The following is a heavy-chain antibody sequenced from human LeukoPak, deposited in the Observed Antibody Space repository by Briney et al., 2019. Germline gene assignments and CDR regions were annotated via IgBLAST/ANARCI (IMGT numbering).Heavy chain of an antibody. CDR1: GGSISSSNW. Sequence: PSETLSLTCAVSGGSISSSNWWSWIRQPAGKGLEWIGRIYNSGNTNYNPSLKSRVTMSMDTSMNQFYLKLRSVTAADTAVYYCARAYGDFPAYYFDYWGQGTLVTVSS. CDR3: ARAYGDFPAYYFDY. V-gene: IGHV4-4*07. D-gene: IGHD4-17*01. J-gene: IGHJ4*02. CDR2: IYNSGNT.